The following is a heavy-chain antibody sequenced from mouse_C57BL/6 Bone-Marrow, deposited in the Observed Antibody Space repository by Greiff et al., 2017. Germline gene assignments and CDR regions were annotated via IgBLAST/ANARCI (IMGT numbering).Heavy chain of an antibody. CDR1: GYTFTSYW. CDR2: IDPSDSYT. D-gene: IGHD2-2*01. Sequence: QVQLQQPGAELVMPGASVKLSCKASGYTFTSYWMHWVKQRPGQGLEWIGEIDPSDSYTNYNQKFKGKSTLTVDKSSSTAYMQRSSLTSEDAAVYYCARWSYYGYDGPCWYFDVWGTGTTVTVSS. CDR3: ARWSYYGYDGPCWYFDV. V-gene: IGHV1-69*01. J-gene: IGHJ1*03.